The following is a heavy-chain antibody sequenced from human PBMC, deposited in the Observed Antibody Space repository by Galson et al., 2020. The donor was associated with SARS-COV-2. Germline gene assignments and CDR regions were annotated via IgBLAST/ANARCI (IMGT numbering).Heavy chain of an antibody. D-gene: IGHD3-3*01. J-gene: IGHJ6*02. CDR2: ISYDGSNK. CDR3: ARDPFYYDVWRGYTHPPTIYYYDGMDV. Sequence: GESLKISCAASGFTFSSYAMHWVRQAPGKGLEWVAVISYDGSNKYYADSVKGRFTISRDNSKNTLYLQMNSLRAEDTAVYYCARDPFYYDVWRGYTHPPTIYYYDGMDVWGQGTTVTGSS. V-gene: IGHV3-30*04. CDR1: GFTFSSYA.